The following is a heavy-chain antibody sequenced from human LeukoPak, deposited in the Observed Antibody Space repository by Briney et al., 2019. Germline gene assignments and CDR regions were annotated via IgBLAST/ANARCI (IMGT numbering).Heavy chain of an antibody. V-gene: IGHV1-18*01. CDR3: ARSGYSYGYSDY. J-gene: IGHJ4*02. Sequence: ASVKVSCKASGYTFTSYGIGWVRQAPGQGLEWMGWISAYNGNTNYAQKLQGRVTMTTDSSTSTAYMELRSLRSDDTAVYYCARSGYSYGYSDYWGQGTLVTVSS. CDR2: ISAYNGNT. D-gene: IGHD5-18*01. CDR1: GYTFTSYG.